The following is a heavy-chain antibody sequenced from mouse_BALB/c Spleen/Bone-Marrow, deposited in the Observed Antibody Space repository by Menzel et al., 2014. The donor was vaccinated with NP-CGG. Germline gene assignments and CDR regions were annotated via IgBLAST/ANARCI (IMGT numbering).Heavy chain of an antibody. D-gene: IGHD3-1*01. V-gene: IGHV5-9-4*01. Sequence: EVKLVESGGGLVKPGGSLKFSCAPSGFPFGYNAFSWVGKSQEKGLGGVAEFGSGGTYTYYPDTVTGRFTISRDNAKNTLYLEMSSLRSEDTAMYYCVRDSSGYFDYWGQGTTLTVSS. CDR2: FGSGGTYT. J-gene: IGHJ2*01. CDR1: GFPFGYNA. CDR3: VRDSSGYFDY.